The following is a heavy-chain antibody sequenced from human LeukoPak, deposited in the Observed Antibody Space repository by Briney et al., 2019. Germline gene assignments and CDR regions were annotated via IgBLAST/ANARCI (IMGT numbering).Heavy chain of an antibody. CDR3: AREHYFYHMDG. J-gene: IGHJ6*03. CDR2: VNQAGTEK. Sequence: PGGSLRLSCAASGFTFSSYGMSGVRQAPGKGLEWVANVNQAGTEKYYVDSVKGRFTISRDNAENSLYLQMNSLRAEDTAVYYCAREHYFYHMDGWGKGTTVTVSS. CDR1: GFTFSSYG. V-gene: IGHV3-7*01.